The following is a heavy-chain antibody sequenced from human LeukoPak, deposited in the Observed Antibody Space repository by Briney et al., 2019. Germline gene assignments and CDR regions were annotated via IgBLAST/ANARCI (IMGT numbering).Heavy chain of an antibody. CDR2: IIPIFCTA. Sequence: GASVTVSCKASGGTFGSNTISWVRQATGRGVDWLGVIIPIFCTANNAQKFQGGVTLPPDGARRTPYLALSSLTSGDAAGCYCLKETYDILTVTSLYAYYGFDVWGQGTTVTVSS. CDR1: GGTFGSNT. J-gene: IGHJ6*02. V-gene: IGHV1-69*13. CDR3: LKETYDILTVTSLYAYYGFDV. D-gene: IGHD3-9*01.